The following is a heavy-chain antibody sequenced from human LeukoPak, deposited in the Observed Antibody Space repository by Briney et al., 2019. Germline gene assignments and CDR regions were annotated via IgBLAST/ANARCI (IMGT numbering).Heavy chain of an antibody. Sequence: LTGGSLRLPCAASGLTGSHNYVSWVRQAPGKGLEWVSAIHTSGDTCYADSVKGRFTISRNTSKNTLYLQINSLRVEDTAVYYCIVFGDSNHWGQGTLVTVSS. V-gene: IGHV3-53*01. CDR2: IHTSGDT. D-gene: IGHD4-17*01. CDR3: IVFGDSNH. J-gene: IGHJ5*02. CDR1: GLTGSHNY.